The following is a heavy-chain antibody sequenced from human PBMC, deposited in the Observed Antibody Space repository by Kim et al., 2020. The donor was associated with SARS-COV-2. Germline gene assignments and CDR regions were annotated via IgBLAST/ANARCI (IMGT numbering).Heavy chain of an antibody. V-gene: IGHV3-30*02. D-gene: IGHD6-6*01. Sequence: YADSGKGRFTISRDNSKNTLYLQMNSLRAEDTAVYYCAKMYSSSSYFDYWGQGTLVTVSS. CDR3: AKMYSSSSYFDY. J-gene: IGHJ4*02.